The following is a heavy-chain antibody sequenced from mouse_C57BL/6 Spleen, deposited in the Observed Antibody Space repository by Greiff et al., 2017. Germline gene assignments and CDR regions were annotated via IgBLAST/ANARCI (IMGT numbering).Heavy chain of an antibody. Sequence: VQLQQPGAELVKPGASVKLSCKASGYTFTSYWMQWVKQRPGQGLEWIGEIDPSDSYTNYNQKFKGKATLTVDTSSSTAYMQLSSLTSEDSAVYYCARWASYYGSYFDDWGQGTTLTVSS. V-gene: IGHV1-50*01. CDR1: GYTFTSYW. CDR3: ARWASYYGSYFDD. J-gene: IGHJ2*01. D-gene: IGHD1-1*01. CDR2: IDPSDSYT.